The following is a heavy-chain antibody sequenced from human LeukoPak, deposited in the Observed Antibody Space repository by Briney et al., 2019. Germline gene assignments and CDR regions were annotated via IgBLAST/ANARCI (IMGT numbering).Heavy chain of an antibody. V-gene: IGHV3-21*01. D-gene: IGHD3-10*01. CDR1: GFTFSSYS. CDR3: ARSYGSGSSTLGF. Sequence: TGGSLRLSCAASGFTFSSYSMNWVRQAPGKGLEWVSSISTSGNYIYYVDSLKGRFTISRDNAKSSLSLQMNSLRAEDTAVYYCARSYGSGSSTLGFWGQGTLVTVSS. CDR2: ISTSGNYI. J-gene: IGHJ4*02.